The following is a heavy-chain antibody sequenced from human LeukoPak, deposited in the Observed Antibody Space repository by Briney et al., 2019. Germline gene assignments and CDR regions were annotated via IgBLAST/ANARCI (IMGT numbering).Heavy chain of an antibody. V-gene: IGHV1-69*04. CDR3: ASVLSGIAVAGSFDP. CDR2: IIPILGIA. J-gene: IGHJ5*02. D-gene: IGHD6-19*01. CDR1: GGTFSSYA. Sequence: SVEVSCKASGGTFSSYAISWVRQAPGQGLEWMGRIIPILGIANYAQKFQGRVTITADKSTSTAYMELSSLTSEDTAVYYCASVLSGIAVAGSFDPWGQGTLVTVSS.